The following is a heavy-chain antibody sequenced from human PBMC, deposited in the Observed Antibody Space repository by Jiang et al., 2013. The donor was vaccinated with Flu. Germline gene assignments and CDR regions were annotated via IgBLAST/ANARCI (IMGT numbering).Heavy chain of an antibody. D-gene: IGHD3-10*01. J-gene: IGHJ5*02. Sequence: SVKVSCKTSGYTFTDYYIHWVRQTPGQGLEWMGRINPNSGSTNYAQEFQGRVTMTRDTSISAVSMELNNLRSDDTAVYYCARDWDGSGTHVGGPKNYLDPWGQGTLVTVSS. CDR3: ARDWDGSGTHVGGPKNYLDP. V-gene: IGHV1-2*06. CDR2: INPNSGST. CDR1: GYTFTDYY.